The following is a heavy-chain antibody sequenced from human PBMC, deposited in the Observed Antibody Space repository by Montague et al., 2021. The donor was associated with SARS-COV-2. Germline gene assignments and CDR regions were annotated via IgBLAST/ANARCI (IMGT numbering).Heavy chain of an antibody. CDR1: IGSISSGSYY. V-gene: IGHV4-61*02. Sequence: TLSLTCTVSIGSISSGSYYWSWIRQPAGKGLEWIGRIYTSGSTNYNPSLKSRVTILVDTFKNQFSLKLSSVTAADTAVYYCARDGYSSGWNGLHWFDPWGQGTLVTVSS. CDR2: IYTSGST. J-gene: IGHJ5*02. CDR3: ARDGYSSGWNGLHWFDP. D-gene: IGHD6-25*01.